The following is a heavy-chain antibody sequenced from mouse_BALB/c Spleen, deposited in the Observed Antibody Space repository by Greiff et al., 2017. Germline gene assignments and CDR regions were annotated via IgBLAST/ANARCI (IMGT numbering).Heavy chain of an antibody. Sequence: QVQLKESGPGLVAPSQSLSITCTVSGFSLTGYGVNWVRQPPGKGLEWLGMIWGDGSTDYHSALKSRLSISKDNSKSQVFLKMNSLQTDDTARYYCARDQGSYYYGSSYSAWFAYWGEGTLVTVSA. CDR3: ARDQGSYYYGSSYSAWFAY. V-gene: IGHV2-6-7*01. D-gene: IGHD1-1*01. J-gene: IGHJ3*01. CDR2: IWGDGST. CDR1: GFSLTGYG.